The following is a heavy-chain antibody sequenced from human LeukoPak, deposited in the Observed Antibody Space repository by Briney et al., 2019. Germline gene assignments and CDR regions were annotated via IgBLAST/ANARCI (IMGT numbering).Heavy chain of an antibody. CDR2: SRNKANSYTT. J-gene: IGHJ4*02. CDR3: VRGKNSFDY. V-gene: IGHV3-72*01. D-gene: IGHD3-10*01. Sequence: GGSLRLSCAVSGFTFSDHYMDWVRQSPGRGLERVARSRNKANSYTTEYAASVKGRFTISRDDSKNSLFLQMNSLKTEDTAVYYCVRGKNSFDYWGQGTLLTVSS. CDR1: GFTFSDHY.